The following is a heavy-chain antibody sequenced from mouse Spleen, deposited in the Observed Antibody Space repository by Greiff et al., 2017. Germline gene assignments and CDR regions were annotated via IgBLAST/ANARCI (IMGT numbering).Heavy chain of an antibody. J-gene: IGHJ3*01. CDR2: IWSGGST. CDR3: ARNSANWEKGAWFAY. V-gene: IGHV2-2*01. Sequence: QVQLKESGPGLVQPSQSLSITCTVSGFSLTSYGVHWVRQSPGKGLEWLGVIWSGGSTDYNAAFISRLSISKDNSKSQVFFKMNSLQADDTAIYYCARNSANWEKGAWFAYWGQGTLVTVSA. D-gene: IGHD4-1*01. CDR1: GFSLTSYG.